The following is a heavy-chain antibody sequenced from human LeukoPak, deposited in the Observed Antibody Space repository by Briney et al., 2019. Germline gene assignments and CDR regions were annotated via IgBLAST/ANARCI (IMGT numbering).Heavy chain of an antibody. J-gene: IGHJ3*02. V-gene: IGHV4-61*02. Sequence: SETLSLTCTVSGGPISSGSYYWSWIRQPAGKGLEWIGRIYTSGSTNYNPSLKSRVTISVDTSKNQFSLKLSSVTAADTAVYYCARGRDYYDSSGYYLPYHDAFDIWGQGTMVTVSS. CDR3: ARGRDYYDSSGYYLPYHDAFDI. CDR2: IYTSGST. CDR1: GGPISSGSYY. D-gene: IGHD3-22*01.